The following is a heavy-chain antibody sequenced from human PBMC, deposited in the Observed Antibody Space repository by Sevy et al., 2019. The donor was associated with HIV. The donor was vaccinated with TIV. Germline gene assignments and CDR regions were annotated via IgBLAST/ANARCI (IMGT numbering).Heavy chain of an antibody. CDR2: IYYSGST. CDR1: GGSISSYY. CDR3: ARDRSQIRFLEWAPHYYYGMDV. V-gene: IGHV4-59*01. D-gene: IGHD3-3*01. Sequence: SETLSLTCTVSGGSISSYYWSWIRQPPGKGLEWIGYIYYSGSTNYNPSLKSRVTISVDTSKNQFSLKLSSVTAADTAVYYCARDRSQIRFLEWAPHYYYGMDVWGQGTTVTVSS. J-gene: IGHJ6*02.